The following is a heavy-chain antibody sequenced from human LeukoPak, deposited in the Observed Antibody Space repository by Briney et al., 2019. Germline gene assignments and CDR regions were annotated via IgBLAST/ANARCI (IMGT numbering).Heavy chain of an antibody. V-gene: IGHV4-30-2*01. CDR1: GGSISSGGYS. CDR2: IYHSGST. J-gene: IGHJ4*02. Sequence: PSETLSLTCAVSGGSISSGGYSWSWIRQPPGKGLEWIGYIYHSGSTYYNPSLKSRVTISVDRSKNQFSLKLSSVTAADTAVYYCARSTDGDYYGSGSCYDYWGQGTLVTVSS. D-gene: IGHD3-10*01. CDR3: ARSTDGDYYGSGSCYDY.